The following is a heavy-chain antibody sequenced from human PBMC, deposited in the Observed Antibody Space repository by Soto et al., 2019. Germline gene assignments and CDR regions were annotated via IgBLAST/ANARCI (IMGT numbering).Heavy chain of an antibody. CDR1: GASVSSNSAS. V-gene: IGHV6-1*01. D-gene: IGHD6-19*01. CDR2: TYYRSKWYN. CDR3: TRESMSGWSDY. J-gene: IGHJ4*02. Sequence: SQTLSLTCAISGASVSSNSASWNWIRQSPSRGLEWLGRTYYRSKWYNDYSVYMKSRISIDPNTSKNQLSLQLTSVTPEDTAVYYCTRESMSGWSDYRGPGXLLTVYS.